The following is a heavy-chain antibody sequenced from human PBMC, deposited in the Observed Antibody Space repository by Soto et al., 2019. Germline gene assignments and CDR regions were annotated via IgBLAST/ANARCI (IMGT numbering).Heavy chain of an antibody. Sequence: GGSLGICCAASGFTFSSYAMHWVRQAPGKGLEWVAVISYDGSNKYYADSVKGRFTISRDNSKNTLYLQMNSLRAEDTAVYYCARDPTPSLYDSSGYYPDYWGQGTLVTVSS. J-gene: IGHJ4*02. CDR3: ARDPTPSLYDSSGYYPDY. CDR1: GFTFSSYA. D-gene: IGHD3-22*01. CDR2: ISYDGSNK. V-gene: IGHV3-30-3*01.